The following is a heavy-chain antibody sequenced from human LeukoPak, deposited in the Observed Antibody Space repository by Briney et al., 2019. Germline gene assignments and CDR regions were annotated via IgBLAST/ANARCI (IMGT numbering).Heavy chain of an antibody. Sequence: GGSLRLSCAASGFTFDGYSMHWIRQPPGKSLEWVCLINCDGGSTYYADSMKGRFTISRDNSKNSLYLQMNSLRTEDTALYHCAKGGVIPAAPFDYWGQGTLVTVSS. J-gene: IGHJ4*02. CDR1: GFTFDGYS. CDR3: AKGGVIPAAPFDY. D-gene: IGHD2-2*01. CDR2: INCDGGST. V-gene: IGHV3-43*01.